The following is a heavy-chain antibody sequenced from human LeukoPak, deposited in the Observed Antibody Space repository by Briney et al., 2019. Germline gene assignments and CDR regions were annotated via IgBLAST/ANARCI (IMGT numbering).Heavy chain of an antibody. CDR3: ARTRRRGVGYYDSSGYLPDY. Sequence: ASVKVSCKASGYTYTSYYMHWVRQAPGQGLEWMGIINPSGGSTSYAQKFQGRVTMTRDTSTNTVYMELSSLRSEDTAVYYCARTRRRGVGYYDSSGYLPDYWGQGTLVTVSS. J-gene: IGHJ4*02. CDR1: GYTYTSYY. D-gene: IGHD3-22*01. V-gene: IGHV1-46*01. CDR2: INPSGGST.